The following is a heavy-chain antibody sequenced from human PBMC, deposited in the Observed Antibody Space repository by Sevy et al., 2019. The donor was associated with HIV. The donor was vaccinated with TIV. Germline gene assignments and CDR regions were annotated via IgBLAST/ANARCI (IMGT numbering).Heavy chain of an antibody. V-gene: IGHV3-7*01. D-gene: IGHD3-22*01. CDR3: ARDLNYYDSSGYLVDAFDI. CDR1: GFTFSSYW. Sequence: GGSLRLSCAASGFTFSSYWMSWVRQAPGKGLEWVANIKQDGSEKYYVDSVKGRFTISRDNAKNSLYLQMNSLRAEDTAVYYCARDLNYYDSSGYLVDAFDIWGQGTMVTASS. J-gene: IGHJ3*02. CDR2: IKQDGSEK.